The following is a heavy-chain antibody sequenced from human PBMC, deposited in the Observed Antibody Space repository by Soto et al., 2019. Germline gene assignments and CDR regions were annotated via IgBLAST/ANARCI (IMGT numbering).Heavy chain of an antibody. CDR1: GGSISSSSYY. CDR2: IYYSGST. V-gene: IGHV4-39*01. J-gene: IGHJ5*02. D-gene: IGHD2-15*01. CDR3: ARHSVVVVAASNWFDP. Sequence: TSETLSLTCTVSGGSISSSSYYWGWIRQPPGKGLEWIVSIYYSGSTYYNPSLKSRVTISVDTSKNQFSLKLSSVTAADTAVYYCARHSVVVVAASNWFDPWGQGTLVTVSS.